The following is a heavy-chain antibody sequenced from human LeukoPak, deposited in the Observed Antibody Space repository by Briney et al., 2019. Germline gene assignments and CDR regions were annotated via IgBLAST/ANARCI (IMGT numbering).Heavy chain of an antibody. J-gene: IGHJ6*03. CDR2: ISYDGSNK. CDR3: ARDYDILTGRSGDHYWDMDV. Sequence: RSLSLSWAASGFPFRSYAMHWVRQAPGKGLEGVAVISYDGSNKYYADSVKGRFTISRDNSKNTLYLQMNSLRAEDTAVYYCARDYDILTGRSGDHYWDMDVWGKGTTVTVSS. D-gene: IGHD3-9*01. V-gene: IGHV3-30-3*01. CDR1: GFPFRSYA.